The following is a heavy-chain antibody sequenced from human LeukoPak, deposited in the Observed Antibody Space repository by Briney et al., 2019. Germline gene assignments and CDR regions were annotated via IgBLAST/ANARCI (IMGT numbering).Heavy chain of an antibody. CDR1: GYSFTRYW. CDR2: IYPGDSDT. D-gene: IGHD2-15*01. V-gene: IGHV5-51*01. CDR3: ARRGYCSGGDCYSAAFDI. Sequence: GESLKISCKGSGYSFTRYWIGWVRQMPGKGLEWMGIIYPGDSDTRYSPPFHGQVTISVDKSISTAYLQWSSLKASDTAMYYCARRGYCSGGDCYSAAFDIWGQGTIVTVSS. J-gene: IGHJ3*02.